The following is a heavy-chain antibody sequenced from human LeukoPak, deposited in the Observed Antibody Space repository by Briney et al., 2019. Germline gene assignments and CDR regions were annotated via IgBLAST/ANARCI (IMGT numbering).Heavy chain of an antibody. CDR2: INAGNGNT. CDR3: ASSRAVAGTYDLEYYFDY. J-gene: IGHJ4*02. Sequence: GASVKASCKASGYTFTSYAMHWVRQAPGQRLEWMGWINAGNGNTKYSQKFQGRVTITRDTSASTAYMELSSLRSEDTAVYYCASSRAVAGTYDLEYYFDYWGQGTLVTVSS. D-gene: IGHD6-19*01. CDR1: GYTFTSYA. V-gene: IGHV1-3*01.